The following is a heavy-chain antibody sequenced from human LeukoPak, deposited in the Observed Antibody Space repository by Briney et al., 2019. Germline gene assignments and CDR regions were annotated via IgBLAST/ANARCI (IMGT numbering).Heavy chain of an antibody. V-gene: IGHV4-4*07. CDR3: AREVRGVIITGGDAFDI. CDR1: GGSFSGYY. Sequence: PSETLSLTCAVYGGSFSGYYWSWIRQPAGKGLEWIGRIYTSGSTNYNPSLKSRVTMSVDTSKNQFSLKLSSVTAADTAVYYCAREVRGVIITGGDAFDIWGQGTMVTVSS. D-gene: IGHD3-10*01. CDR2: IYTSGST. J-gene: IGHJ3*02.